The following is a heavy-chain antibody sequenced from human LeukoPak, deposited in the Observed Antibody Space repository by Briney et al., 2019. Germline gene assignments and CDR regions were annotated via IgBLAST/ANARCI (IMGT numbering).Heavy chain of an antibody. J-gene: IGHJ4*02. CDR3: TASITMVRGVIINPYYFDY. Sequence: GGSLRLSCAASGFTFSNAWMSWLRQAPGKGLEWFGRIKSKTDGGTTDYAAPVKGRFTISRDDSKNTLYLQMNSWKTEDTAVYYCTASITMVRGVIINPYYFDYWGQGTLVTVSS. CDR1: GFTFSNAW. V-gene: IGHV3-15*01. CDR2: IKSKTDGGTT. D-gene: IGHD3-10*01.